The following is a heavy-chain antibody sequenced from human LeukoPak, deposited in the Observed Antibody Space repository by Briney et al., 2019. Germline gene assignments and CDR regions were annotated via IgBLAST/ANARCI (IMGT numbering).Heavy chain of an antibody. J-gene: IGHJ6*02. D-gene: IGHD5-12*01. CDR1: GGSISSYY. V-gene: IGHV4-4*07. CDR2: IYTTEST. Sequence: SETLSLTCTVSGGSISSYYWSWIRQPAGKGLEWIGRIYTTESTNDNPSLKSRVTMSVDTSKNQFSLRLSSVTAADTAVYYCARLLGHVDIVAKYYYYGMDVWGQGTTVTVSS. CDR3: ARLLGHVDIVAKYYYYGMDV.